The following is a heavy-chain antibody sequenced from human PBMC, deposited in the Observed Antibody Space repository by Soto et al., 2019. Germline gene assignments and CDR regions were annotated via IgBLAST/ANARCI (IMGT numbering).Heavy chain of an antibody. CDR3: AHLTYYYDSSGYYSRAEYFQH. D-gene: IGHD3-22*01. J-gene: IGHJ1*01. CDR1: GFSLSTSGVG. V-gene: IGHV2-5*02. CDR2: IYWDDDK. Sequence: QITLKESGPTLAKPTQTLTLTCTFSGFSLSTSGVGVGWIRQPPGKALEWLALIYWDDDKRYSPSLKSRLTITKDTSKNQVVLTMTTMDPVDTATYYCAHLTYYYDSSGYYSRAEYFQHWGQGTLVTVSS.